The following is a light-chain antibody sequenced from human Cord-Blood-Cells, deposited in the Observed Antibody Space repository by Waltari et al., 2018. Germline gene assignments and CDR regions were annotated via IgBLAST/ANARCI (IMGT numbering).Light chain of an antibody. J-gene: IGKJ1*01. CDR2: GAS. CDR1: QSVSSSY. V-gene: IGKV3-20*01. Sequence: EIVLTQSPGTLSLSPGERATLSCRASQSVSSSYLAWYQQKPGQAPRLLIYGASSRATGIPVRCSGSGSGTDFPLTISRLEPEDFAVYYCQQYGSSPRTFGQGTKVEIK. CDR3: QQYGSSPRT.